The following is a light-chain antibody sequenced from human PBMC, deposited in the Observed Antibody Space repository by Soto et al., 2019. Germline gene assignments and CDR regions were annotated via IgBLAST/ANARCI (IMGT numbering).Light chain of an antibody. V-gene: IGKV3-15*01. CDR3: QQYKKWPRT. CDR1: QSVSSN. CDR2: DAS. Sequence: EIVMSQSPATLAVSPGERATLSCRASQSVSSNFAWYQQKPGQAPRLLIYDASTRATGIPARFSGSGSGTEFTLTISSLHSEDFAVYYCQQYKKWPRTFGHGTKVDIK. J-gene: IGKJ1*01.